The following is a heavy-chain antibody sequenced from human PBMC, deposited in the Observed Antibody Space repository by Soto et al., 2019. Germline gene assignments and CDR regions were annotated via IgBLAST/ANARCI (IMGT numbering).Heavy chain of an antibody. Sequence: GGSLRLSCAASGFTFSSYAMSWVRQAPGKGLEWVSRLCHDGTIAIYSDSVKGRFSISRDIAKNTLYLQMTSLRAEDAAIYYCGRTFRDGLLGLDPWGQGTLVTVSS. CDR3: GRTFRDGLLGLDP. CDR1: GFTFSSYA. V-gene: IGHV3-74*01. D-gene: IGHD3-16*01. CDR2: LCHDGTIA. J-gene: IGHJ5*02.